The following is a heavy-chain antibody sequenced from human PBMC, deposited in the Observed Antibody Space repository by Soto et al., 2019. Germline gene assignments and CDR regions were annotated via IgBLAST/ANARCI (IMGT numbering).Heavy chain of an antibody. J-gene: IGHJ6*02. CDR2: IDPSDSYT. Sequence: PGESLKISCKGSGYSFTSYWISWVRQMPGKGLEWMGRIDPSDSYTNYSPSFQGHVTISADKSISTAYLQWSSLKASDTAMYYCARHMPSCCSSLGGMDVWGQGTTVTVSS. V-gene: IGHV5-10-1*01. D-gene: IGHD2-2*01. CDR1: GYSFTSYW. CDR3: ARHMPSCCSSLGGMDV.